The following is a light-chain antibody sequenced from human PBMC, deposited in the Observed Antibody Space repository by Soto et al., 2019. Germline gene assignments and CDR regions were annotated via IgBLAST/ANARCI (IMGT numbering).Light chain of an antibody. J-gene: IGLJ3*02. V-gene: IGLV2-8*01. CDR1: SSDVGNYNY. CDR3: SSYAAGKNVV. Sequence: QSALTQPPSASGSPGQSVTISCTGTSSDVGNYNYVSWYQQHPGKAPKLLIYEVIKRPSGVPDRFSGTKSGNTASLTVSGLQAEDEADYYCSSYAAGKNVVFGGGTQLTVL. CDR2: EVI.